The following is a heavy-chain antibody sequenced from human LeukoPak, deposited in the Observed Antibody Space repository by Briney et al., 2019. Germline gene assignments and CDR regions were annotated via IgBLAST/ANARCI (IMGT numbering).Heavy chain of an antibody. CDR3: ARGRTYSSSWTHCFDY. V-gene: IGHV4-39*07. CDR2: IYYSGST. CDR1: GGSISSSSYY. J-gene: IGHJ4*02. Sequence: SETLSLTCTVSGGSISSSSYYWGWIRQPPGKGLEWIGSIYYSGSTYYNPSLKSRVTISVDTSKNQFSLKLSSVTAADTAVYYCARGRTYSSSWTHCFDYWGQGTLVTVSS. D-gene: IGHD6-13*01.